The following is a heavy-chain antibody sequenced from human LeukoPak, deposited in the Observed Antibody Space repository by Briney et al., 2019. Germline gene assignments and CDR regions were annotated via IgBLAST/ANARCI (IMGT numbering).Heavy chain of an antibody. V-gene: IGHV3-49*04. CDR1: GFTFGDYA. CDR2: IRSKAYGATT. J-gene: IGHJ4*02. CDR3: TRGYYYLY. Sequence: GESLRLSCTASGFTFGDYAMSWVRQAPGKGLEWVGFIRSKAYGATTEYAASVKGRFTISRDDSKSIAYLQMNSLKTEDTAVYYCTRGYYYLYWGQGTLVTVSS. D-gene: IGHD3-10*01.